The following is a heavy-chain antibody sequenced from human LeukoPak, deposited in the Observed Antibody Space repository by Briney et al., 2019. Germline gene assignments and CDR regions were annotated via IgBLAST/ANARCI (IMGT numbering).Heavy chain of an antibody. Sequence: SETLSLTCTVSGGSIRSSYYYWGWIRQPPGKGLEWIGSIYDSGSTYYNPSLKSRVTISVDTSKNQFSLKLSSVTAADTAVYYCARDTIRSGWYQANYYYYYGMDVWGQGTTVTVSS. D-gene: IGHD6-19*01. J-gene: IGHJ6*02. CDR1: GGSIRSSYYY. V-gene: IGHV4-39*02. CDR2: IYDSGST. CDR3: ARDTIRSGWYQANYYYYYGMDV.